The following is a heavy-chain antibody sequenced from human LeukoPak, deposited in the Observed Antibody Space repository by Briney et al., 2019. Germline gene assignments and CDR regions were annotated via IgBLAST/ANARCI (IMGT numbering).Heavy chain of an antibody. D-gene: IGHD4-23*01. CDR2: IYSGGKT. Sequence: GGSLRLYCAASGLVVSSNFMSGVRQAPGKGLEWVSDIYSGGKTFYADSVKGRFTVSRDNSMNTLSLQMSSLRAEDTAVYYCARGVDRWNYFDYWGHGTLVTVSS. CDR1: GLVVSSNF. CDR3: ARGVDRWNYFDY. J-gene: IGHJ4*01. V-gene: IGHV3-53*01.